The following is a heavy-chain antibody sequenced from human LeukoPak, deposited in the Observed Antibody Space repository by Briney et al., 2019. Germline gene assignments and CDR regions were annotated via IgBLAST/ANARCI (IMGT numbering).Heavy chain of an antibody. CDR1: GGSFSGYY. V-gene: IGHV4-34*01. Sequence: ASETLSLTCAVYGGSFSGYYWSWIRQPPGKGLEWIGEINHSGSTNYNPSLKSRVTISVDTSKNQFSLKLSSVTAADTAVYYCAGGAYGGNCRVDYWGQGTLVTVSS. CDR2: INHSGST. J-gene: IGHJ4*02. CDR3: AGGAYGGNCRVDY. D-gene: IGHD4-23*01.